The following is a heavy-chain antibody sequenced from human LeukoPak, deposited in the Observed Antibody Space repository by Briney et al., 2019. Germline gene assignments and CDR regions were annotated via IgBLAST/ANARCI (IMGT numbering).Heavy chain of an antibody. CDR3: AMATTLFADY. CDR2: IYSGGST. V-gene: IGHV3-53*01. D-gene: IGHD5-24*01. Sequence: GGSLRPSCAASGFTVSSNYMSWVRQAPGKGLEWVSVIYSGGSTYYADSVKGRFTISRDSSKNTLYLQMNSLRAEDTAVYYCAMATTLFADYWGQGTLVTVSS. J-gene: IGHJ4*02. CDR1: GFTVSSNY.